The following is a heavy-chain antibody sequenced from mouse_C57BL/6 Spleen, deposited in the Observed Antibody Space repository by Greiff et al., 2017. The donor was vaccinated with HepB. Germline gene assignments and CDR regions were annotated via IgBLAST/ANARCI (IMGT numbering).Heavy chain of an antibody. J-gene: IGHJ2*01. CDR1: GFTFSDYY. Sequence: EVMLVESEGGLVQPGSSMKLSCTASGFTFSDYYMAWVRQVPEKGLEWVANINYDGSSTYYLDSLKSRFIISRDNAKNILYLQMSSLKSEDTATYYCARERLRGYFDYWGQGTTLTVSS. CDR2: INYDGSST. D-gene: IGHD2-4*01. CDR3: ARERLRGYFDY. V-gene: IGHV5-16*01.